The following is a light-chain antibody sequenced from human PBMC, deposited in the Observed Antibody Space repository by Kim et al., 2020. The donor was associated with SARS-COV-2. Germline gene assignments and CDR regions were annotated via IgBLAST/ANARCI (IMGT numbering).Light chain of an antibody. CDR3: QSYDSSALV. Sequence: NFMLTQPHSVSESPGKTVTISCTRSSGGIASNYVQWYQQRPGSAPTTVIYENKERPSGVPDRFSGSIDSSSNSASLIISGLKTEDEADYYCQSYDSSALVFGGGTQLTVL. CDR2: ENK. CDR1: SGGIASNY. V-gene: IGLV6-57*04. J-gene: IGLJ3*02.